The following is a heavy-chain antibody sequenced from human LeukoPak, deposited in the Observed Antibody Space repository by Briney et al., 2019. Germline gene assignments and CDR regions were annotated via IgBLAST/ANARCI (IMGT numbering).Heavy chain of an antibody. D-gene: IGHD2/OR15-2a*01. CDR1: GFTFSSYA. V-gene: IGHV3-30-3*01. Sequence: PGRSLRLSCAASGFTFSSYAMHWVRQAPGKGLEWVAVISYDGSNKYYAASVKGRFTISRDNSKNTLYLQMNSLRAEDTAVYYCASLLNDYGDYWGQGTLVTVSS. J-gene: IGHJ4*02. CDR2: ISYDGSNK. CDR3: ASLLNDYGDY.